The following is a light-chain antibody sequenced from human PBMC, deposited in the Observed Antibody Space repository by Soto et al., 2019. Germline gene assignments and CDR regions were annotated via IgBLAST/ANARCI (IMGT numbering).Light chain of an antibody. CDR1: QSISTW. V-gene: IGKV1-5*03. CDR3: QQYNSYPYT. J-gene: IGKJ2*01. CDR2: KAS. Sequence: DIRMTQSPSTLSASVGDRVTITCRASQSISTWLAWYQQRPGRAPKLLISKASSLASGVPSRFSGSGSGTEFTLTISSLQPDDFATYYCQQYNSYPYTFGQGTKLEIK.